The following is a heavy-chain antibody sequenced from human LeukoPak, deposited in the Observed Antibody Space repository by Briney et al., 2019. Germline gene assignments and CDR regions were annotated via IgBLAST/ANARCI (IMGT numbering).Heavy chain of an antibody. CDR3: ARRAIVVVPAAIGNYYYYYMDV. J-gene: IGHJ6*03. CDR2: IFHSGST. V-gene: IGHV4-30-2*05. Sequence: SETLSLTCTVSGGSISSGGYCWSWIRQPPGKGLEWIGDIFHSGSTYYNPSLKSRITISVDTSKNQFSLKLSSVTAADTAVYYCARRAIVVVPAAIGNYYYYYMDVWGKGTTVTVSS. CDR1: GGSISSGGYC. D-gene: IGHD2-2*01.